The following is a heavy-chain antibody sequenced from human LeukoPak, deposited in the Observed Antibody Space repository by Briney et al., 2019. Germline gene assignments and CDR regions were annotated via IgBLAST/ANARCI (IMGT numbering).Heavy chain of an antibody. J-gene: IGHJ4*02. V-gene: IGHV3-30*02. CDR1: GFTFSSYG. CDR3: AKGGVASTPQANYFDY. CDR2: IRYDGSNK. D-gene: IGHD2-15*01. Sequence: SGGSLRLSCAASGFTFSSYGIHWVRQAPGKGLEWVAFIRYDGSNKYYTDSVKGRFTISRDNSKNTLYLHVNSLRPEDTAVYYCAKGGVASTPQANYFDYWGQGTLVTVSS.